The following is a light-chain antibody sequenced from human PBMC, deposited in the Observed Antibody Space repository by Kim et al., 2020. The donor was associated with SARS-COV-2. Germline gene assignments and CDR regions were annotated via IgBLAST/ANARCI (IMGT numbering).Light chain of an antibody. V-gene: IGKV3-11*01. Sequence: PGERATLACRASQSVSSYLAWYQQKPGQAPRLLIYDASNRATGIPARFSGSGSGTDFTLTISSLEPEDFALYYCQQRSEWPKTFGQGTKVEIK. J-gene: IGKJ1*01. CDR2: DAS. CDR3: QQRSEWPKT. CDR1: QSVSSY.